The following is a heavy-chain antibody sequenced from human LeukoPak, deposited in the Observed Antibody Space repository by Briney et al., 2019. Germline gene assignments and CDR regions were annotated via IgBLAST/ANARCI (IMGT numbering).Heavy chain of an antibody. CDR2: ISSSGSTI. V-gene: IGHV3-11*01. D-gene: IGHD6-13*01. CDR3: ARVYSSSWYLPNY. J-gene: IGHJ4*02. CDR1: GFTFSDYY. Sequence: GGSLRLSCAASGFTFSDYYMSWIRQAPGKGLEWVSYISSSGSTIYYADSVKGRFTISRDNAKNSLYLQMDSLRAEDTAVYYCARVYSSSWYLPNYWGQGTLVTVSS.